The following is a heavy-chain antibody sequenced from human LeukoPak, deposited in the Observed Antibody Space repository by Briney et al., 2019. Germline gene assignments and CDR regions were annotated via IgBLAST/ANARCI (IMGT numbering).Heavy chain of an antibody. D-gene: IGHD3-10*01. J-gene: IGHJ5*02. Sequence: SETLSLTCAVYGGSFSGYYWSWIRQPAGKGLEWIGRIYTSGSTNYNPSLKSRVTMSVDTSKNQFSLKLSSVTAADTAVYYCARERTLRFGELRGFFDPWGQGTLVTVSS. CDR1: GGSFSGYY. CDR2: IYTSGST. CDR3: ARERTLRFGELRGFFDP. V-gene: IGHV4-4*07.